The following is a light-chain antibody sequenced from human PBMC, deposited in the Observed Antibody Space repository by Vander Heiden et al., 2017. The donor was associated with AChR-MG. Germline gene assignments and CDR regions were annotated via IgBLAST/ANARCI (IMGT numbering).Light chain of an antibody. CDR2: QVS. CDR1: KVGDKY. CDR3: QAWDSSTVV. J-gene: IGLJ2*01. V-gene: IGLV3-1*01. Sequence: YGLTQPPSVSWSPGPTSSTACTGDKVGDKYACWYQQQPGQSPVLVIYQVSKRPSGIPERFSGSNSGNTATLTICGTQAMDEADYYCQAWDSSTVVFGGGTKLTVL.